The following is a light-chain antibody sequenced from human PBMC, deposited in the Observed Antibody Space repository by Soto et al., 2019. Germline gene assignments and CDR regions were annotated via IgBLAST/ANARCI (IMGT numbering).Light chain of an antibody. Sequence: QSALTQPPSASGSPGQSLTISCTGTSSDVGSYDYVSWYQQHPGKAPKLMIYEVSKRPSGVPDRFSGSKSGNTASLTVSGLQAEDEADYYCISYAGSSNVFGTGTKVTVL. CDR3: ISYAGSSNV. V-gene: IGLV2-8*01. CDR1: SSDVGSYDY. J-gene: IGLJ1*01. CDR2: EVS.